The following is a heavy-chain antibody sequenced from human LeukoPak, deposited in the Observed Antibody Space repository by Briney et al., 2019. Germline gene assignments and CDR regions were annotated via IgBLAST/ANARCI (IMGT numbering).Heavy chain of an antibody. Sequence: SETLSLTRSPSGHSVSSYYCNWIRHPPERGPEWIGYIHQSGSPKNNPSLRSRDTMSVDTPRTQFSLDLISVTAAHTAVFNCVTWHDGNHHFDCWGQGTLVTVSA. D-gene: IGHD1-26*01. CDR1: GHSVSSYY. V-gene: IGHV4-59*02. CDR3: VTWHDGNHHFDC. CDR2: IHQSGSP. J-gene: IGHJ4*02.